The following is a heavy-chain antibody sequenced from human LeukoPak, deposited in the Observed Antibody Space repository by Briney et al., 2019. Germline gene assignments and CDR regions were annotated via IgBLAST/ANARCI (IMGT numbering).Heavy chain of an antibody. D-gene: IGHD4-11*01. CDR3: ARERQFHFDY. J-gene: IGHJ4*02. CDR1: GGSISSYY. Sequence: SETLSLTCTVSGGSISSYYWSWIRQPPGKGLEWIGYIYYSGSTNYNPSLKSRVTISVDTSKNQFSLKLSSVTAADTAVYYCARERQFHFDYWGQGTLVTVSS. V-gene: IGHV4-59*01. CDR2: IYYSGST.